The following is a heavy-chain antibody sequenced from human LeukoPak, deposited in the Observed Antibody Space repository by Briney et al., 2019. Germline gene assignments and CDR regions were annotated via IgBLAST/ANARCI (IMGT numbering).Heavy chain of an antibody. J-gene: IGHJ4*02. CDR2: ISWNSGSI. V-gene: IGHV3-9*01. Sequence: PGGSLRLSCAASGFTFDDYAMHWVRQAPGKGLEWVSGISWNSGSIGYADSVKGRFTISRDNAKNSLYLQMNSLRAEDTALYYCAKGTDYSNYVSFDYWGQGTLVTVSS. D-gene: IGHD4-11*01. CDR1: GFTFDDYA. CDR3: AKGTDYSNYVSFDY.